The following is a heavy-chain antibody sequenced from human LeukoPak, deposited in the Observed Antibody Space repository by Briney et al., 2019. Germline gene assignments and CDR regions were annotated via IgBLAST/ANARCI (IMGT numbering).Heavy chain of an antibody. J-gene: IGHJ6*02. CDR3: ARQSSTDYYYYGLDV. CDR1: GDRVSSNSAA. D-gene: IGHD1-1*01. CDR2: TYYRSKWHY. V-gene: IGHV6-1*01. Sequence: SQTVSLTCAISGDRVSSNSAAWDWLRQSPSRGGEWLGRTYYRSKWHYDYAESVKRRITVTPDTSKHQFSLQLNSVTPEDTAVYYCARQSSTDYYYYGLDVWGQGTTVAVSS.